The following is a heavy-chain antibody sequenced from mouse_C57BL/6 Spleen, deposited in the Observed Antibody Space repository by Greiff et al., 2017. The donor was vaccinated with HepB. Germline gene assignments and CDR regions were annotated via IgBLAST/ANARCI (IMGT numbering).Heavy chain of an antibody. CDR1: EYEFPSHD. J-gene: IGHJ3*01. Sequence: EVKLLESGGGLVQPGESLKLSCESNEYEFPSHDMSWVRKTPEKRPELVAAINSDGGSTYYPDTMERRFIISRDNTKKTLYLQMSSLRSEDTALYYCARHGGALTWFAYWGQGTLVTVSA. CDR3: ARHGGALTWFAY. CDR2: INSDGGST. V-gene: IGHV5-2*01.